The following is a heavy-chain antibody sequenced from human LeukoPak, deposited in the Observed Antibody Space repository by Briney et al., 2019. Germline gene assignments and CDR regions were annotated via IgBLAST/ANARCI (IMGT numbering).Heavy chain of an antibody. V-gene: IGHV3-66*02. D-gene: IGHD2-21*02. CDR1: GFTISSNY. J-gene: IGHJ6*02. Sequence: GGSLRLSCAASGFTISSNYMSWVRQAPGKGLEWVSVIYSGGSTYYADSVKGRFTISRDNSKNTLYLQMNRLRAEDTAVYYCARDCGGDCYSGSDYYYGMDVWGQGTTVTVSS. CDR3: ARDCGGDCYSGSDYYYGMDV. CDR2: IYSGGST.